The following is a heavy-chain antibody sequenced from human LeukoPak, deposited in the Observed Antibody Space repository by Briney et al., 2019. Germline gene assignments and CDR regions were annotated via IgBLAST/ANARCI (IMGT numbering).Heavy chain of an antibody. CDR2: ISYDGSNK. D-gene: IGHD3-10*01. CDR3: AKDRTMVRGVIVNWFDP. CDR1: GFTFSSYG. Sequence: GRSLRLSCAASGFTFSSYGIHWVRQAPAKGLGWVAVISYDGSNKYYADSVKGRFTISRDNSKNTLYLQMNSLRAEDTAVYYCAKDRTMVRGVIVNWFDPWGQGTLVTVSS. V-gene: IGHV3-30*18. J-gene: IGHJ5*02.